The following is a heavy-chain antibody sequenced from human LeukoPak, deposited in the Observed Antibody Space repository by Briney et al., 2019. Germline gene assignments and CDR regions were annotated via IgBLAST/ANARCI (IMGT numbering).Heavy chain of an antibody. Sequence: GGSLRLSCAASGFTFSSYAMHWVRQAPGKGLEWVAVISYDGSNKYYADSVKGRFTISRDNSKNTLYLQMNSLRAEDTAVYYCARGSGALGYCSGGSCYDSDDYWGQGTLVTVSS. J-gene: IGHJ4*02. CDR1: GFTFSSYA. CDR2: ISYDGSNK. V-gene: IGHV3-30-3*01. CDR3: ARGSGALGYCSGGSCYDSDDY. D-gene: IGHD2-15*01.